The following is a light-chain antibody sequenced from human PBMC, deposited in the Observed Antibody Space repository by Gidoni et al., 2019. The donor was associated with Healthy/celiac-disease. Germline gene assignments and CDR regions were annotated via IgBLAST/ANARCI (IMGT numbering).Light chain of an antibody. CDR1: QSVSSSY. CDR3: QQYGSSPQT. V-gene: IGKV3-20*01. Sequence: EMVLTKSTGTLSLSPGERATLSCRASQSVSSSYLAWYQQKPGQAPRLLIYGASSRATGIPDRFSGSGSGTDFTLTISRLEPEDFAVYYCQQYGSSPQTFGQGTKLEIK. CDR2: GAS. J-gene: IGKJ2*01.